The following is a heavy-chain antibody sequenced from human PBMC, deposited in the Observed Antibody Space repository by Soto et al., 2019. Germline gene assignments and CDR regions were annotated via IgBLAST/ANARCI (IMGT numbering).Heavy chain of an antibody. CDR2: INPNGGGT. CDR3: ARLRPPPGQYGMDV. V-gene: IGHV1-2*02. Sequence: QVQLVQSGAEVKKPGAPVKVSCKASGYRFTDSFIHWVRQAPGQGFEWMGWINPNGGGTNYAQKFQGRVTMTRDTSISTVFTELSSLSSDDTAVYYCARLRPPPGQYGMDVWGQGTTVTVSS. J-gene: IGHJ6*02. CDR1: GYRFTDSF. D-gene: IGHD6-6*01.